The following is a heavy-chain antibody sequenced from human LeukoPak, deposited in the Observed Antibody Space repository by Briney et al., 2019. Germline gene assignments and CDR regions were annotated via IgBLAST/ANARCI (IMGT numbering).Heavy chain of an antibody. CDR2: ISSSSSTI. V-gene: IGHV3-48*02. D-gene: IGHD6-13*01. J-gene: IGHJ4*02. Sequence: GGSLRLSCAASGFTFSSYSMNWVRQAPGRGLEWVSYISSSSSTIYYADSVKGRFTISRDNAKNSLYLQMNSLRDEDTAVYYCARVYSSSWYDPLGYWGQGTLVTVSS. CDR3: ARVYSSSWYDPLGY. CDR1: GFTFSSYS.